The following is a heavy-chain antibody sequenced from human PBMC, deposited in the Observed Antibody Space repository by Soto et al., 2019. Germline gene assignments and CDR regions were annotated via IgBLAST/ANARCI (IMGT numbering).Heavy chain of an antibody. D-gene: IGHD2-21*02. CDR2: ISYDGSNK. CDR1: GFTFTSYG. J-gene: IGHJ4*02. CDR3: VKGPSPTMHTVTAIFDY. V-gene: IGHV3-30*18. Sequence: QVQLVESGGGVVQPGRSLRLSCAASGFTFTSYGMHWVRQAPGKGLEWVAVISYDGSNKYYADSVKGRFTISRDNSKNTLYLQMNSLRAEDTAVYYCVKGPSPTMHTVTAIFDYWGQGTLVTVSS.